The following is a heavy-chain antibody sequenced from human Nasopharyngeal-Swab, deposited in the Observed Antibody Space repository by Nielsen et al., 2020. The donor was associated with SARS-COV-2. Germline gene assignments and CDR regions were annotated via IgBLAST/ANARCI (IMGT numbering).Heavy chain of an antibody. CDR3: ARGRVGATSKKNWFDP. D-gene: IGHD1-26*01. Sequence: SETLSLTCAVYGGSFSGYYWCWIRQPPGKGLEWIGEINHSGSTNYNPSLKSRVTISVDTSKNQFSLKLSSVTAADTAVYYCARGRVGATSKKNWFDPWGQGTLVTVSS. CDR1: GGSFSGYY. V-gene: IGHV4-34*01. J-gene: IGHJ5*02. CDR2: INHSGST.